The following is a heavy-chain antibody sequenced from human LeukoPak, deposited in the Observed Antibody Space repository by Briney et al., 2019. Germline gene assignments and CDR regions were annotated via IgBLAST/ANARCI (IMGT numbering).Heavy chain of an antibody. J-gene: IGHJ4*02. CDR2: FDPEDGET. CDR1: GYTLKDLP. V-gene: IGHV1-24*01. Sequence: GASVKVSCKVSGYTLKDLPIHWVRQAPGKGLEWMGGFDPEDGETLAQRFQDRVTMTRDTSTSTVYLDLSSLKSEDTAVYYCAREVRRDGYNEMAFDYWGQGTLVTVSS. D-gene: IGHD5-24*01. CDR3: AREVRRDGYNEMAFDY.